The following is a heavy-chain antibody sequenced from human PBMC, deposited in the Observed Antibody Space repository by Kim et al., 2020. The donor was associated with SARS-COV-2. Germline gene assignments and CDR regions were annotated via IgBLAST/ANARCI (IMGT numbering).Heavy chain of an antibody. CDR2: INHSGST. V-gene: IGHV4-34*01. CDR3: ARSVYYGSGKGTFDY. J-gene: IGHJ4*02. D-gene: IGHD3-10*01. Sequence: SETLSLTCAVYGGSFSGYYWSWIRQPPGKGLEWIGEINHSGSTNYNPSLKSRVTISVDTSKNQFSLKLSSVTAADTAVYYCARSVYYGSGKGTFDYWGQGTLVTVSS. CDR1: GGSFSGYY.